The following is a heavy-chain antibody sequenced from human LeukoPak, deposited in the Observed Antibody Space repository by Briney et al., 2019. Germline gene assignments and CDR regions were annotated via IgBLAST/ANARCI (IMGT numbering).Heavy chain of an antibody. CDR2: ISSSSSYI. CDR3: ARDPRIGYGEFDY. CDR1: GFTFSSYS. J-gene: IGHJ4*02. Sequence: RSGGSLRLSCAASGFTFSSYSMNWVRQAPGKGLEWVSSISSSSSYIYYADSVKGRFTISRDNAKNSLYLQMNSLRAEDTAVYYCARDPRIGYGEFDYWGQGTLVTVSS. D-gene: IGHD4-17*01. V-gene: IGHV3-21*01.